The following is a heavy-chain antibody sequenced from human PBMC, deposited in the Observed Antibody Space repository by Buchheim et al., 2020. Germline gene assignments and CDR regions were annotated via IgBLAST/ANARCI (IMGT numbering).Heavy chain of an antibody. V-gene: IGHV4-39*01. J-gene: IGHJ6*02. CDR2: IYYSGST. Sequence: QLQLQESGPGLVKPSETLSLTCTVSGGSISSSSYYWGWIRQPPGKGLEWIGSIYYSGSTYYNPSLKSRVTISVDTSKNQFSLKLSSVTAADTAVYYCAVGYCSGGSCFPNWYYYGMDVWGQGTT. D-gene: IGHD2-15*01. CDR3: AVGYCSGGSCFPNWYYYGMDV. CDR1: GGSISSSSYY.